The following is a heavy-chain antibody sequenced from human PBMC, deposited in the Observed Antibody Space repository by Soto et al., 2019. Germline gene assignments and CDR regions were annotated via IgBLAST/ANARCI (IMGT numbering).Heavy chain of an antibody. D-gene: IGHD5-18*01. CDR2: IDPSDSYT. CDR3: ARHSYRYYYYYYMDV. Sequence: LGQSLKISCQGSGYTFTTYWISWVGQMPGKGLEWMGRIDPSDSYTNYSPSFQGQVTISADKSISTAYLQWSSLKASDTAMYYCARHSYRYYYYYYMDVSGKGTTVTLPS. J-gene: IGHJ6*03. CDR1: GYTFTTYW. V-gene: IGHV5-10-1*04.